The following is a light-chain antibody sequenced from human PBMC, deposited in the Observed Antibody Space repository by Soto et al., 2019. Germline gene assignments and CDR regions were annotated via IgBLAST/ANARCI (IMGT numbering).Light chain of an antibody. Sequence: ALTQPASVSGSPGQSITISCTGSSTDVGSYNDASWYQQHPGKAPKLMIYEVSYRPSGVSNRFSGSKSGNTASLTISGLQAEDEADYYCSSYTSSSTLVFGGGTKLTVL. V-gene: IGLV2-14*01. CDR3: SSYTSSSTLV. CDR2: EVS. J-gene: IGLJ2*01. CDR1: STDVGSYND.